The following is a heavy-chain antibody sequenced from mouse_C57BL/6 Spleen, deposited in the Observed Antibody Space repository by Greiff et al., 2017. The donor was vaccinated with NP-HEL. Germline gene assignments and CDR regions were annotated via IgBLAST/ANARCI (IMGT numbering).Heavy chain of an antibody. D-gene: IGHD3-2*02. Sequence: QVQLQQPGAELVRPGTSVKLSCKASGYTFTSYWMHWVKQRPGQGLEWIGVIDPSDSYTNYNQKFKGKATLTVDTSSSTAYMQLSSLTSEDSAVYYCARTEDSSGYDYWGQGTTLTVSS. J-gene: IGHJ2*01. CDR3: ARTEDSSGYDY. V-gene: IGHV1-59*01. CDR1: GYTFTSYW. CDR2: IDPSDSYT.